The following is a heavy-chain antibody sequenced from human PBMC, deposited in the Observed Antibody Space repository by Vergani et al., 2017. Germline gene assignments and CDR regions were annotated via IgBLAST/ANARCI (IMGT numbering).Heavy chain of an antibody. CDR2: IYDSGDT. J-gene: IGHJ4*02. CDR3: ARASRGNWNLGAFSY. Sequence: QVQLQESGPGLVKPSETLSLTCSVSGDSMNTYYWTWIRQPPGKGLEWIGYIYDSGDTKYNPSLKSRVTMSLDTSKNQFSLNLYSVTAADTAVYYCARASRGNWNLGAFSYWGQGTLVTVSS. V-gene: IGHV4-59*01. CDR1: GDSMNTYY. D-gene: IGHD1-20*01.